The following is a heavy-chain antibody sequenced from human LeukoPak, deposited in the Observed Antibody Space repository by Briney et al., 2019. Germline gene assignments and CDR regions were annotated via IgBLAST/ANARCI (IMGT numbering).Heavy chain of an antibody. V-gene: IGHV3-23*01. Sequence: GGSLRLSCAASGFTFSSYAMSWVRQAPGKGLEWVSAISGSGGSTYYADSVKGRFTISRDNSKNTLYLQMNSLRAEDTAVYYCAKGEGCSSTSCYYYYYGMDVWGQGTTVTVSS. J-gene: IGHJ6*02. D-gene: IGHD2-2*01. CDR1: GFTFSSYA. CDR2: ISGSGGST. CDR3: AKGEGCSSTSCYYYYYGMDV.